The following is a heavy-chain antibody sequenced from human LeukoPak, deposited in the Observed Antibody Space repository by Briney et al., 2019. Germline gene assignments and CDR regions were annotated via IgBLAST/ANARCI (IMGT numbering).Heavy chain of an antibody. Sequence: GGSLRLSCAASGFTFSSYALSWVRQAPGKGLEWISVISGSGSSTFYADSVKGRFTISRDNSKNTLYLQMNSLRAEDTAVYYCARDTDIAYSNWGQGTLVTVSS. CDR3: ARDTDIAYSN. J-gene: IGHJ4*02. CDR1: GFTFSSYA. D-gene: IGHD2-15*01. V-gene: IGHV3-23*01. CDR2: ISGSGSST.